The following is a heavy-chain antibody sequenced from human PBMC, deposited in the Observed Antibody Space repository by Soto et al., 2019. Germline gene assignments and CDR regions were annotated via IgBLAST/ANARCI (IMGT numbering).Heavy chain of an antibody. J-gene: IGHJ4*02. Sequence: GASVKVSCKASGYTFTSYAMHWVRQAPGQRLEWMGWINAGNGNTKYSQKFQGRVTITRDTSASTAYMELSSLRSEDTAVYYCARGALLGYCSSTSCYAAPVGFDYWGQGTLVTVSS. CDR2: INAGNGNT. V-gene: IGHV1-3*01. CDR3: ARGALLGYCSSTSCYAAPVGFDY. D-gene: IGHD2-2*01. CDR1: GYTFTSYA.